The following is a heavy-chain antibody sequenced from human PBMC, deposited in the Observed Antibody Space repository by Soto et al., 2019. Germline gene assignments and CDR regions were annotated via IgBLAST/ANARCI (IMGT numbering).Heavy chain of an antibody. Sequence: PSETLSLTCTVSGGSISSSSYYWGWIRQPPGKGLEWIGSIYYSGSTYYNPSLKSRVTISVDTSKNQFSLKLSSVTAADTAVYYCARLGQIAARQSSWFDPWGQGTLVTVSS. D-gene: IGHD6-6*01. CDR1: GGSISSSSYY. V-gene: IGHV4-39*01. CDR2: IYYSGST. J-gene: IGHJ5*02. CDR3: ARLGQIAARQSSWFDP.